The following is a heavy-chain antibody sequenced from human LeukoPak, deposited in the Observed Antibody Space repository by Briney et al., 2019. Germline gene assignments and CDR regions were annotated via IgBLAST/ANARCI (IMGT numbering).Heavy chain of an antibody. CDR1: GFTVSSNY. CDR2: IYSGGST. CDR3: ARESDIRDGYNYYAFDI. Sequence: PGGSLRLSCAASGFTVSSNYMSWVRQAPGKGLEWVSVIYSGGSTYYADSVKGRFTISRDNSKNTLYLQMNSLRAEDTAVYYCARESDIRDGYNYYAFDIWGQGTMVTVSS. V-gene: IGHV3-53*01. D-gene: IGHD5-24*01. J-gene: IGHJ3*02.